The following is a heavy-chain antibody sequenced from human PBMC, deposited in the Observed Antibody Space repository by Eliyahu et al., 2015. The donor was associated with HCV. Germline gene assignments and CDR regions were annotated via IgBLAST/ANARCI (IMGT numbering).Heavy chain of an antibody. Sequence: EVQLVESGGGLVQPGRSLXLSCAASGFTFDXYAMHWVPPAPGKGPEWVSGISWNSDNIAYADSVKGRFTISRDNAKNSLYLQMNSLRAEDTALYYCAKDLYYGYTQLALDYWGQGTLVTVSS. CDR1: GFTFDXYA. CDR3: AKDLYYGYTQLALDY. D-gene: IGHD3-10*01. J-gene: IGHJ4*02. CDR2: ISWNSDNI. V-gene: IGHV3-9*01.